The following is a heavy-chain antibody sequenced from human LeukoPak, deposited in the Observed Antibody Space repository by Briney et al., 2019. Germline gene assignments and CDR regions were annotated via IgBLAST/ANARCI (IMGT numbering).Heavy chain of an antibody. CDR3: ARDGDYAY. D-gene: IGHD4-17*01. Sequence: SVKVSCKVSGYTLTELSMHWVRQAPGQGLEWMGGIIPIFGTANYAQKFQGRVTITADESTSTAYMELSSLRSEDTAVYYCARDGDYAYWGQGTLVTVSS. J-gene: IGHJ4*02. CDR1: GYTLTELS. V-gene: IGHV1-69*13. CDR2: IIPIFGTA.